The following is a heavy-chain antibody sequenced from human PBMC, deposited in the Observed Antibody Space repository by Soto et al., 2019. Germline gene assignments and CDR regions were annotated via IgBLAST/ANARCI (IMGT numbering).Heavy chain of an antibody. CDR2: IYYSGST. J-gene: IGHJ5*02. V-gene: IGHV4-30-4*01. D-gene: IGHD3-22*01. Sequence: PSETMSLTCTVSGGSISSGDYYWSWIRQPPGKGLEWLGYIYYSGSTYYNPSLKSRVTISVDTSKNQFSLKLRSVTAADTAVYYCARDVDYYDSSGYVDPWGQGTLVTVSS. CDR1: GGSISSGDYY. CDR3: ARDVDYYDSSGYVDP.